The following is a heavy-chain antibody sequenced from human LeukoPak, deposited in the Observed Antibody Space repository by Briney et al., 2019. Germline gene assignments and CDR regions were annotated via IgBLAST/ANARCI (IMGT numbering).Heavy chain of an antibody. CDR1: GGSISSSSYY. Sequence: PSETLSLTCTVSGGSISSSSYYWGWIRQPPGKGLEWIGYIYYSGSTNYNPSLKSRVIISVDTSKNQFSLKLSPVTAADTAVYYCARVGVDYSGNIIKYYFDYWGQGTLVTVSS. J-gene: IGHJ4*02. CDR3: ARVGVDYSGNIIKYYFDY. CDR2: IYYSGST. D-gene: IGHD4-23*01. V-gene: IGHV4-61*05.